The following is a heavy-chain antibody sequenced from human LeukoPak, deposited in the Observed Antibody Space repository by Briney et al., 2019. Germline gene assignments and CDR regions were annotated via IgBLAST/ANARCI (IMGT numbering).Heavy chain of an antibody. Sequence: GGSLRLSCAASGFTFSSYGMHWVRQAPGKGLEWVAVIWYDGSNRYYADSVKGRFTISRDDSKKTLYLQMSSLTAEDTAVYYCARGYSYGDFWGQGTLVTVSS. J-gene: IGHJ4*02. D-gene: IGHD5-18*01. CDR2: IWYDGSNR. CDR3: ARGYSYGDF. V-gene: IGHV3-33*01. CDR1: GFTFSSYG.